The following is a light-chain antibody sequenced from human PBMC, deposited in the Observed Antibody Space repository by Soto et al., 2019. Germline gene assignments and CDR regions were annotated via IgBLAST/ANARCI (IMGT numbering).Light chain of an antibody. V-gene: IGKV1-39*01. CDR3: QQSYSTLSIT. CDR1: ESISRH. Sequence: DIQMTQSPSSLSASVGDRVTITCRASESISRHLNWYQQKPGKAPKLLIYAASSLQNGVPSRFSGSGPGTDFTLTISNLQPEDFATYYCQQSYSTLSITFGQVTRLEIK. J-gene: IGKJ5*01. CDR2: AAS.